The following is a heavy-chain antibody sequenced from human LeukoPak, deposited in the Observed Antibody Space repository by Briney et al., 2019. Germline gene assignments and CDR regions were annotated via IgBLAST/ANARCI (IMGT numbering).Heavy chain of an antibody. J-gene: IGHJ6*02. CDR1: GGTFSSYA. D-gene: IGHD5-24*01. V-gene: IGHV1-69*04. CDR2: IIPIFGIA. Sequence: SVKVSCKASGGTFSSYAISWVRQAPGQGLEWMGRIIPIFGIANYAQKFQGRVTITVDKSTSTAYMELSSLRSEDTAVYYCARDSGGYNLRFYGMDVWGQGTTVTVSS. CDR3: ARDSGGYNLRFYGMDV.